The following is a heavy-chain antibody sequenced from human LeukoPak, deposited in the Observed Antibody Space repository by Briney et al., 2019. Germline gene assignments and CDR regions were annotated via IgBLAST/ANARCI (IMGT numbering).Heavy chain of an antibody. J-gene: IGHJ4*02. Sequence: LVASVKVSCKASGYTFTSYAMHWVRQAPGQRLEWMGWINAGNGNTKYSQKFQGRVTITRDTSASTAYMELSSLRSEDTAVYYCARELRHYDFWSGYYTIWDYWGQGTLVTVSS. CDR1: GYTFTSYA. D-gene: IGHD3-3*01. V-gene: IGHV1-3*01. CDR3: ARELRHYDFWSGYYTIWDY. CDR2: INAGNGNT.